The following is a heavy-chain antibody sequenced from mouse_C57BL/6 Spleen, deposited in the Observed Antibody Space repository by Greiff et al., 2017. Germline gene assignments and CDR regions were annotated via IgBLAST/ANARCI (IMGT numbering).Heavy chain of an antibody. Sequence: EVQLQQSGPELVKPGASVKLPCKASGYTFTDYNMDWVKQSHGKSLEWIGDINPNNGGTIYNQKFKGKATLTVDKSSSTAYMELRSLTSEDTAVYYCASSDRSTLYFDYWGQGTTLTVSS. CDR3: ASSDRSTLYFDY. CDR2: INPNNGGT. J-gene: IGHJ2*01. D-gene: IGHD3-2*02. V-gene: IGHV1-18*01. CDR1: GYTFTDYN.